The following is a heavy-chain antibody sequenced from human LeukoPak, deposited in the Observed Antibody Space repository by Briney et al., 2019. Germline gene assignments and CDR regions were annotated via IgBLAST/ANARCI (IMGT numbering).Heavy chain of an antibody. Sequence: PGGSLRLSCAASGFTFSSYAMSWVRQAPGKGLEWVALIWYDGSNKFYADSVKGRFTISRDNSKNTLYLQMNSLRAEDTAVYYCARWRAGIAVAVDYWGQGTLVTVSS. V-gene: IGHV3-33*08. CDR3: ARWRAGIAVAVDY. J-gene: IGHJ4*02. CDR2: IWYDGSNK. D-gene: IGHD6-19*01. CDR1: GFTFSSYA.